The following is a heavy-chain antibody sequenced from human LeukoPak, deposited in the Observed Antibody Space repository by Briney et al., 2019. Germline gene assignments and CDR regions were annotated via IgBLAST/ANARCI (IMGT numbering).Heavy chain of an antibody. CDR1: GYTFTSYG. CDR2: IIPILGIA. V-gene: IGHV1-69*04. Sequence: SVKVSCKASGYTFTSYGISWVRQAPGQGLEWMGRIIPILGIANYAQKFQGRVTITADKSTSTAYMELSSLRSEDTAVYYCARDSHYYDSSGPNFDYWGQGTLVTVSS. D-gene: IGHD3-22*01. CDR3: ARDSHYYDSSGPNFDY. J-gene: IGHJ4*02.